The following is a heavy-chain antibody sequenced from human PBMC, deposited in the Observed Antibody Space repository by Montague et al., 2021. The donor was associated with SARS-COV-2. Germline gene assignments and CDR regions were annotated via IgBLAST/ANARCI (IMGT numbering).Heavy chain of an antibody. CDR3: ARHRIVPGGFDY. Sequence: SLRLSCAASGFTFSDYWMHWVRQAPGKGLMWLSNINGDGSFTRYADSVEGRFTISRDIPKNTLYLQMNSLTAEDTAVYYCARHRIVPGGFDYWGQGTLVTVSS. CDR2: INGDGSFT. CDR1: GFTFSDYW. J-gene: IGHJ4*02. D-gene: IGHD2-2*01. V-gene: IGHV3-74*01.